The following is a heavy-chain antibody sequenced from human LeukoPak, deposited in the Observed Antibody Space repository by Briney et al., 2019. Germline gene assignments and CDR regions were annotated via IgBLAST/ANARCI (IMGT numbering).Heavy chain of an antibody. CDR1: GVSVSDDY. V-gene: IGHV4-34*01. CDR3: ARIRCGRGQARCYNH. J-gene: IGHJ5*02. D-gene: IGHD2-21*01. Sequence: PSETLSLTCAVSGVSVSDDYWSWIRQSPEKGLEWIGEVSPGGYTTYNPSLRSRVIISEDTSENQLSLNVTSVTAADTALYYCARIRCGRGQARCYNHWAQGSLVTVSS. CDR2: VSPGGYT.